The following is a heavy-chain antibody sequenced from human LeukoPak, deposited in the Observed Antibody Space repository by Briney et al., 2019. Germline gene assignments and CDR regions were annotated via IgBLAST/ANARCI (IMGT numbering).Heavy chain of an antibody. D-gene: IGHD3-3*02. CDR2: IYYSGST. CDR3: ARARAFVEWDPFDY. V-gene: IGHV4-39*07. CDR1: GGSISSSSYY. J-gene: IGHJ4*02. Sequence: SETLSLTCTVSGGSISSSSYYWGWIRQPPGKGLEWIGSIYYSGSTYDNPSLKSRVTISVDTSKNQFSLKLSSVTAADTAVYYCARARAFVEWDPFDYWGQGTLVTVSS.